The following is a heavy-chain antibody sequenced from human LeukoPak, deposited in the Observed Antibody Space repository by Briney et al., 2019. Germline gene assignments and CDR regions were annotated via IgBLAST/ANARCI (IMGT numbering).Heavy chain of an antibody. CDR3: ARGTYSYGEKTTYGFDY. D-gene: IGHD5-18*01. V-gene: IGHV1-69*04. J-gene: IGHJ4*02. Sequence: ASVKVSCKASGYTFTSYDINWVRQATGQGLEWMGRIIPILGIANYAQKFQGRVTITADKSTSTAYMELSSLRSEDTAVYYCARGTYSYGEKTTYGFDYWGQGTLVTVSS. CDR1: GYTFTSYD. CDR2: IIPILGIA.